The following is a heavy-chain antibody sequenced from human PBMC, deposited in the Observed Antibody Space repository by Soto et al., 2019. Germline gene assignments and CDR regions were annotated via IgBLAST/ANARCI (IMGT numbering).Heavy chain of an antibody. J-gene: IGHJ4*02. D-gene: IGHD1-7*01. V-gene: IGHV1-18*01. CDR3: ARELLGELELHY. CDR1: GYTFTSYG. CDR2: ISAYNGNT. Sequence: ASVKVSCKASGYTFTSYGISWVRQAPGQGLEWTGWISAYNGNTNYAQKLQGRVTMTTDTSTSTAYMELRSLRSDDTAVYYCARELLGELELHYWGQGTLVTVSS.